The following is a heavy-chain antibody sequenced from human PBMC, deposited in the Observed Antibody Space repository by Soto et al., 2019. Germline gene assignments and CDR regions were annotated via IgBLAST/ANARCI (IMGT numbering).Heavy chain of an antibody. V-gene: IGHV4-59*11. CDR3: ARVTTGYYNSSGYFDWYFDL. CDR1: GGSISGHY. CDR2: IYYSGST. D-gene: IGHD3-22*01. J-gene: IGHJ2*01. Sequence: SETLSLTCTVSGGSISGHYWTWIRQPPGKGLEWIGYIYYSGSTNHNPSLRRRVTISVDSSKNQFSLKLSSVTAADTAVYNCARVTTGYYNSSGYFDWYFDLWGRGTLVTVSS.